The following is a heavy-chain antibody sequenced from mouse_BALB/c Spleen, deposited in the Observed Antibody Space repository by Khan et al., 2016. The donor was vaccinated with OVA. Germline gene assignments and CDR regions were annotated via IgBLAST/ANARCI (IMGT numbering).Heavy chain of an antibody. V-gene: IGHV1S136*01. CDR2: IYPFNDDT. CDR3: SPVGTYYASFDY. CDR1: GYTFTSYV. D-gene: IGHD1-1*01. J-gene: IGHJ3*01. Sequence: EVELVESGPELVKPGASVKMSCKASGYTFTSYVMHWVKQKPGLGLEWIGYIYPFNDDTKYNDKFKGKATLTSDRSSSTAYMELSSLTSEDSAVYYWSPVGTYYASFDYWGQGTLVTVSA.